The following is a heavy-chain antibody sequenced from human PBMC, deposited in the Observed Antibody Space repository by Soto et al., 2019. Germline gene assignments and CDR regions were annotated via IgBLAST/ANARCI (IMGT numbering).Heavy chain of an antibody. CDR1: GFTFRSHW. CDR2: IRQDGNEE. Sequence: EVQLVETGRGLVQPGGSLRLSCAASGFTFRSHWMSWVRQAPGKGLEWVANIRQDGNEEQYLDSVKGRFTLSRDNAKNLLYLQMNGLRVEDTAVYYCAKAEGYSFDIRGQGTMVTVSS. D-gene: IGHD1-1*01. CDR3: AKAEGYSFDI. J-gene: IGHJ3*02. V-gene: IGHV3-7*01.